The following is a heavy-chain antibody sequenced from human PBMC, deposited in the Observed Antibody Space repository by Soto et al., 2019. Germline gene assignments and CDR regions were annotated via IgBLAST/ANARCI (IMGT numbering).Heavy chain of an antibody. CDR1: GFTFSSYG. Sequence: PGGSLRLSCAASGFTFSSYGMHWVRQAPGKGLEWVAVISYDGSNKYYADSVKGRFTISRDNSKNTLYLQMNSLRAEDTAVYYCANSLYGSSLAPGYYGMDVWGQGTTVTVSS. CDR2: ISYDGSNK. J-gene: IGHJ6*02. V-gene: IGHV3-30*18. CDR3: ANSLYGSSLAPGYYGMDV. D-gene: IGHD3-16*02.